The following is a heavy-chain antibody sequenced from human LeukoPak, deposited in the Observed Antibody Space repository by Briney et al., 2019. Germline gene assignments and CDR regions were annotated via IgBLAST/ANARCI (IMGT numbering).Heavy chain of an antibody. Sequence: KPSETLSLTCTVSGGSISSYYWSWIRQPPGKGLEWIGYIYYSGSTNYNPSLKSRVTISVDTSKNQFSLKLSSVTAADTAVYYCARGRGGVNWFDPWGQGTLVTVSS. CDR2: IYYSGST. CDR3: ARGRGGVNWFDP. CDR1: GGSISSYY. J-gene: IGHJ5*02. V-gene: IGHV4-59*08. D-gene: IGHD3-16*01.